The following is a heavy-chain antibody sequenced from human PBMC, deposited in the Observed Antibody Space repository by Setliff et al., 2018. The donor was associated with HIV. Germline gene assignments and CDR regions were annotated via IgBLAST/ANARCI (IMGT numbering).Heavy chain of an antibody. CDR3: VKADVLLCDF. V-gene: IGHV1-2*02. D-gene: IGHD3-16*01. Sequence: ASVKVSCKASGYTFTGNYIHWVRQAPGQGLEWMGYIDPNTGDTNYAQKFQGRVTFSTDMSVSTAYVELERLSSDDTAIYYCVKADVLLCDFWGPGTLVTVSS. J-gene: IGHJ4*02. CDR1: GYTFTGNY. CDR2: IDPNTGDT.